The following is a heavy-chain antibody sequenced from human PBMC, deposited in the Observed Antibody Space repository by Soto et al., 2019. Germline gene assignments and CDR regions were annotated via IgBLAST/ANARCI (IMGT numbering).Heavy chain of an antibody. Sequence: QVQLQQWGAGLLKPSETLSLDCAVYGGSFSDYYWSWIRQPPGKGLEWIGEINHRGSINYNPSLKSRVTMSVDTSKNQFSLKLNSVTAADTAVFYCAIGSRMRIPAASGRDYYYHGLDVWGQGTAVTVSS. J-gene: IGHJ6*02. CDR1: GGSFSDYY. V-gene: IGHV4-34*01. CDR3: AIGSRMRIPAASGRDYYYHGLDV. D-gene: IGHD2-15*01. CDR2: INHRGSI.